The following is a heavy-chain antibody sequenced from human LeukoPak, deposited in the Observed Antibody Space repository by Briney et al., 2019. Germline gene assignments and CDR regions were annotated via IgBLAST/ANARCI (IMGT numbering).Heavy chain of an antibody. CDR2: IIPIFGTA. CDR3: ASQAYYGSGSS. D-gene: IGHD3-10*01. CDR1: GGTFSSYA. V-gene: IGHV1-69*01. Sequence: GAPVKVSCKASGGTFSSYAISWVRQAPGQGLEWMGGIIPIFGTANYAQKFQGRVTITADESTSTAYMELSSLRSEDTAVYYCASQAYYGSGSSWGQGTLVTVSS. J-gene: IGHJ5*02.